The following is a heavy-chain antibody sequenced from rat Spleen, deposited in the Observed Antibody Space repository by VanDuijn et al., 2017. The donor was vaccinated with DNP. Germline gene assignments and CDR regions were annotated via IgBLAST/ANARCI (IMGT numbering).Heavy chain of an antibody. CDR2: ISASGGST. D-gene: IGHD1-11*01. CDR3: TTDFERGY. Sequence: EVQLVESGGGSVQPGRSMRLSCAASGFTFSNYFMAWVRQAPKKGLEWVASISASGGSTSYRDSVKGRFTIYRDNAKSTLYLQMDSLRSEDTATYYCTTDFERGYWGQGVMVTVSS. V-gene: IGHV5-27*01. CDR1: GFTFSNYF. J-gene: IGHJ2*01.